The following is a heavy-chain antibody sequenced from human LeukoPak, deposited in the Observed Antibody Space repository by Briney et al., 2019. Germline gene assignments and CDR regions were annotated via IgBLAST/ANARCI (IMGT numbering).Heavy chain of an antibody. CDR2: INWNGGST. V-gene: IGHV3-20*04. J-gene: IGHJ6*03. Sequence: GGSLRLSRAASGFTFDDYGMSWVRQAPGKGLEWVSGINWNGGSTGYADSVRGRFAISRDNAQNSLYLQMNSLRAEDTAMYFCARVGSSTYFYYYMDVWGKGTTATVSS. D-gene: IGHD6-13*01. CDR3: ARVGSSTYFYYYMDV. CDR1: GFTFDDYG.